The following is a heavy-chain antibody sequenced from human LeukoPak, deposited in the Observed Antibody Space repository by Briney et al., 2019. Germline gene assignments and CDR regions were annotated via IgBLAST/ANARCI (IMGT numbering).Heavy chain of an antibody. Sequence: PGGALRLSRAASGFTFSTYTMYLVRQAPAKGLEWVSFISSSGRNIYYANSVKGRFTISTDNSNNSLYLQMSSPKAEHTAVYYCARDMPRVAFLEWLSSGFACWGQGTLATVSS. CDR1: GFTFSTYT. CDR2: ISSSGRNI. CDR3: ARDMPRVAFLEWLSSGFAC. V-gene: IGHV3-21*01. D-gene: IGHD3-3*02. J-gene: IGHJ4*02.